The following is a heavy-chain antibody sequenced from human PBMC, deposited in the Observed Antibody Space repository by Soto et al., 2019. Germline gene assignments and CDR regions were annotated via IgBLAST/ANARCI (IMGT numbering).Heavy chain of an antibody. CDR1: GGPISSYY. CDR3: AREDYDSSAYDAFDI. D-gene: IGHD3-22*01. CDR2: IYYSGST. Sequence: SETLSLTCTVSGGPISSYYWCWIRQPPGKGLEWIGYIYYSGSTNYNPSLKSRVTISVDTSKKQFSLKLSSVTAALTAVYYCAREDYDSSAYDAFDIWGQGRMVTVSS. V-gene: IGHV4-59*01. J-gene: IGHJ3*02.